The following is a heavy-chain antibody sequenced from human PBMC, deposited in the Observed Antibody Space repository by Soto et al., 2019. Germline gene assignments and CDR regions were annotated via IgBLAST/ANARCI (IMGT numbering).Heavy chain of an antibody. CDR1: GFTFSNAW. V-gene: IGHV3-15*01. J-gene: IGHJ6*03. CDR2: IKSKTDGGTT. Sequence: GGSLRLSCAASGFTFSNAWMSWVRQAPGKGLEWVGRIKSKTDGGTTDYAAPVKGRFTISRDDSKNTLYLQMNSLKTEDTAVYYCTTDPQPGGFWSGYSDYYYMDVWGKGTTVTVSS. CDR3: TTDPQPGGFWSGYSDYYYMDV. D-gene: IGHD3-3*01.